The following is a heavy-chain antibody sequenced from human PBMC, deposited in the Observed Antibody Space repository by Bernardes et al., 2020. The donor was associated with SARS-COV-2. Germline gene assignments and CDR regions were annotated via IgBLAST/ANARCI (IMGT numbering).Heavy chain of an antibody. Sequence: GGSLRLSCAASGFTFSSYAMSWVRQAPGKGLEWVSAISGSGGSTYYADSVKGRFTTSRDNSKNTLYLQMNSLRAEDTAVYYCAKAMVATRCFDYWGQGTLVTVSS. CDR2: ISGSGGST. D-gene: IGHD5-12*01. V-gene: IGHV3-23*01. CDR1: GFTFSSYA. J-gene: IGHJ4*02. CDR3: AKAMVATRCFDY.